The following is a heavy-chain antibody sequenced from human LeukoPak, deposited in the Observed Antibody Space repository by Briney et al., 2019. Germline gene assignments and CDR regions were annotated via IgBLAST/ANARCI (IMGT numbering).Heavy chain of an antibody. CDR2: IYYTGST. Sequence: SETLSLTCTVSGGSISSYYWGWIRHPPGKGLERIGYIYYTGSTNCNPSLRSRVTISVDSSKNQFSLKVNSVTAADTAVYYCARGDYFGSGLGDWGQGTLVTVSS. V-gene: IGHV4-59*01. CDR3: ARGDYFGSGLGD. D-gene: IGHD3-10*01. J-gene: IGHJ4*02. CDR1: GGSISSYY.